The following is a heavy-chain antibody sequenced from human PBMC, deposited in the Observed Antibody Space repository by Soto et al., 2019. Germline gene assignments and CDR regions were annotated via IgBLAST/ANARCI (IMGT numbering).Heavy chain of an antibody. CDR1: GGSISSSSYY. CDR2: IYYSGST. J-gene: IGHJ4*02. Sequence: SETLSLTCTVSGGSISSSSYYWGWIRQPPGKGLEWIGSIYYSGSTYYNPSLKSRVTISVDTSKNQFSLKLSSVTAADTAVYYCATQLRIQLWSNYWGQGTLVTVSS. D-gene: IGHD5-18*01. CDR3: ATQLRIQLWSNY. V-gene: IGHV4-39*01.